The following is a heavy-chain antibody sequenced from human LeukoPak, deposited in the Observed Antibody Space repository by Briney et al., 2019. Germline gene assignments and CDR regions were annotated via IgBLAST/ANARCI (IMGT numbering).Heavy chain of an antibody. Sequence: SGGSLRLSCAASGFTVSSNYMSWVRQAPGKGLEWVSVIYSGGSTYYADSVKGRFTISRHNSKNTLYLQMNSLRAEDTAVYYCAKVGLEFGYYYGMDVWGQGTTVTVSS. D-gene: IGHD1-1*01. CDR2: IYSGGST. V-gene: IGHV3-53*04. J-gene: IGHJ6*02. CDR1: GFTVSSNY. CDR3: AKVGLEFGYYYGMDV.